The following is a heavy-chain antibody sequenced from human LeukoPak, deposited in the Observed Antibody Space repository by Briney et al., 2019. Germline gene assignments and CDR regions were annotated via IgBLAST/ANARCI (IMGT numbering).Heavy chain of an antibody. CDR3: VKDGSRRGRSYLDV. D-gene: IGHD6-13*01. Sequence: GGSLRLSCTASGFNFTSYAMNWVRQAPGKGLEWVSVINAGGDRGYNADSVKGRFTISRDNSKTTLFLQMNSLRADDTALYYCVKDGSRRGRSYLDVWGKGTTVTVSS. CDR2: INAGGDRG. CDR1: GFNFTSYA. V-gene: IGHV3-23*01. J-gene: IGHJ6*04.